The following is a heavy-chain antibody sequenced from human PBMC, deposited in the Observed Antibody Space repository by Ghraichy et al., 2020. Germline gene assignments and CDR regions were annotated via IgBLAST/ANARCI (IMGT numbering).Heavy chain of an antibody. CDR2: IYPGDSDT. Sequence: GESLNISCKGSGYSFTSYWIGWVRQMPGKGLEWMGIIYPGDSDTRYSPSFQGQVTISADKSISTAYLQWSSLKASDTAMYYCARNRGGYCSGGSCYSDYWGQGTLVTVSS. CDR3: ARNRGGYCSGGSCYSDY. CDR1: GYSFTSYW. D-gene: IGHD2-15*01. V-gene: IGHV5-51*01. J-gene: IGHJ4*02.